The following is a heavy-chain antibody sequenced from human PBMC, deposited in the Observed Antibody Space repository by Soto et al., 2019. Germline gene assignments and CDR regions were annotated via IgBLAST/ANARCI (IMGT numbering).Heavy chain of an antibody. V-gene: IGHV5-51*01. J-gene: IGHJ6*02. Sequence: GESLKISCKGSGYSFTSYWIGWVLQMPGKGLEWMGIIYPGDSDTRYSPSFQGQVTISADKSISTAYLQWSSLKASDTAMYYCARANYANYGYYYYGMDVWGQGTTVTVSS. D-gene: IGHD4-17*01. CDR2: IYPGDSDT. CDR3: ARANYANYGYYYYGMDV. CDR1: GYSFTSYW.